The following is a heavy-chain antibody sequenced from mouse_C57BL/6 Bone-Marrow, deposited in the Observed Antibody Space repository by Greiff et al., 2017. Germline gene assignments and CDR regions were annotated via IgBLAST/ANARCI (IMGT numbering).Heavy chain of an antibody. J-gene: IGHJ1*03. CDR2: IYPRSGNT. V-gene: IGHV1-81*01. CDR3: ATYGYHWYFDV. CDR1: GYTFTSYG. D-gene: IGHD2-2*01. Sequence: QVQLKESGAELARPGASVKLSCTASGYTFTSYGISWVKQRTGQGLEWIGEIYPRSGNTYYNEKFKGKATLTADKSSSTAYMELRSLTSEDSAVYFCATYGYHWYFDVWGTGTTVTVSS.